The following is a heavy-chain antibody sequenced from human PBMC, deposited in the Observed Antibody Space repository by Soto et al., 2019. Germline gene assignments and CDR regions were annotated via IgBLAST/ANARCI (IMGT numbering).Heavy chain of an antibody. J-gene: IGHJ5*02. CDR3: ARVHCSGGSCYFSWFDP. CDR2: ISAYNGNT. Sequence: QVQLVQSGAEVKKPGASVKVSCKASGYTFTSYGISWVRQAPGQGLEWMGWISAYNGNTNYAQKLRGRVTMTTDTSTSTAYMELRSLRSDDTAVYYCARVHCSGGSCYFSWFDPWGQGTLVTVSS. CDR1: GYTFTSYG. D-gene: IGHD2-15*01. V-gene: IGHV1-18*01.